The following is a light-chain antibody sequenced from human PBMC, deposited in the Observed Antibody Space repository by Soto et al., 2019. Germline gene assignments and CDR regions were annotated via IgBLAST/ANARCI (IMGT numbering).Light chain of an antibody. CDR2: GDS. CDR1: QSINSD. J-gene: IGKJ4*01. Sequence: EIVMTQSPATLSVSPGETTRLSCRASQSINSDVAWYQQKVGQTPGLLIHGDSTRATGIAARFSGSGSGTEFTLTISGLQSEDFATYYCQQYNNWPVTFGGGTTGDIK. CDR3: QQYNNWPVT. V-gene: IGKV3D-15*01.